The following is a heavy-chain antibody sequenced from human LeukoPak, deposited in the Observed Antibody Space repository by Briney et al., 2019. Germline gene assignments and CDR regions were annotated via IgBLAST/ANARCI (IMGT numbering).Heavy chain of an antibody. CDR1: GFTFRRYG. V-gene: IGHV3-33*01. CDR3: AREVGPFNGFDI. D-gene: IGHD1-26*01. CDR2: IWADGTNK. J-gene: IGHJ3*02. Sequence: GGSVRLSCVASGFTFRRYGMHWVRPAPAKGLEGVAVIWADGTNKYYADFVKGRFTFSRENPKNTLDLQMNSLRVDDTAIYYCAREVGPFNGFDIWGQGTMVTVSS.